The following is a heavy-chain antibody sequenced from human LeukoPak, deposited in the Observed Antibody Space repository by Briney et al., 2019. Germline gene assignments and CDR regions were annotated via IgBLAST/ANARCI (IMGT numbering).Heavy chain of an antibody. CDR1: GFTFSSYS. CDR2: ISSSSSYI. CDR3: AKEGYYGSGSFPDS. V-gene: IGHV3-21*01. Sequence: PGGSLRLSCAASGFTFSSYSMNWVRQAPGKGLEWVSSISSSSSYIYYADSVKGRFTISRDNSKSTLYLQMNSLRAEDTAVYYCAKEGYYGSGSFPDSWGQGTLVTVSS. J-gene: IGHJ4*02. D-gene: IGHD3-10*01.